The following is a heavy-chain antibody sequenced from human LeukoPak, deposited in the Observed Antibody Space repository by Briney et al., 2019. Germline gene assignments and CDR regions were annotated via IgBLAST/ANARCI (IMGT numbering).Heavy chain of an antibody. J-gene: IGHJ6*02. D-gene: IGHD3-22*01. CDR3: ARAPYDSSGSANYYYYYGLDV. CDR2: IIPIFGTA. CDR1: GGTFSNYA. Sequence: SVKVSCTASGGTFSNYAISWVRQAPGQGLEWMGGIIPIFGTANYAQKFQGRVTITADESTSTAYMELSSLGSEDTAVYYCARAPYDSSGSANYYYYYGLDVWGQGTTVAVSS. V-gene: IGHV1-69*13.